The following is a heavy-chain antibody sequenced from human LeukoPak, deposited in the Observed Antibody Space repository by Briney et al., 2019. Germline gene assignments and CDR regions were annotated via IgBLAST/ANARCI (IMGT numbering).Heavy chain of an antibody. D-gene: IGHD2-2*01. J-gene: IGHJ6*02. Sequence: GASVKVSCKASGYTFTSYDINWVRQATGQGLEWMGWMDPNSGNTGYAQKFQGRVTMTRTTSRSTAYMELSSLRSEDTALYYCARFSRYCSSTSCYFYGMDVWGQGTTVTVSS. CDR2: MDPNSGNT. CDR3: ARFSRYCSSTSCYFYGMDV. CDR1: GYTFTSYD. V-gene: IGHV1-8*01.